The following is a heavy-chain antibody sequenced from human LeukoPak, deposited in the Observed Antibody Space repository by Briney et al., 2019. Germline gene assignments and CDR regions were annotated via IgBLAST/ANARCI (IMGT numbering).Heavy chain of an antibody. J-gene: IGHJ4*02. CDR2: ISGSGGST. D-gene: IGHD1-26*01. CDR1: GFTFSSYG. CDR3: AKDLTISTYSGSYYISPDDY. Sequence: PGGSLRLSCAASGFTFSSYGMSWVRQAPGKGLEWVSAISGSGGSTYYADSVKGRFTISRDNSKNTLYLQMNSLRAEDTAVYYCAKDLTISTYSGSYYISPDDYWGQGTLVTVSS. V-gene: IGHV3-23*01.